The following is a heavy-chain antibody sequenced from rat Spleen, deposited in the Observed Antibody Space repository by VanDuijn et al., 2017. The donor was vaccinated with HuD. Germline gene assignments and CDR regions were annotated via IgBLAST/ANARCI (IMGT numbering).Heavy chain of an antibody. CDR3: ARVDGYYRTMDA. D-gene: IGHD1-12*03. V-gene: IGHV5-29*01. Sequence: EVQLVESDGGLVQPGRSLKLSCAASGFTFSDYYMAWVRQAPTKGLEWVATISSDGRRNYYRDSVKGRFTISRDNAKSTLYLQMDSLRSDDTATYYCARVDGYYRTMDAWGQGASVTVSS. CDR1: GFTFSDYY. J-gene: IGHJ4*01. CDR2: ISSDGRRN.